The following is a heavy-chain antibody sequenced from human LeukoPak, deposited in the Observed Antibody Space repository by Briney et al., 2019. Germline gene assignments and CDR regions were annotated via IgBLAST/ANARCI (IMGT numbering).Heavy chain of an antibody. CDR1: GGSFSSYS. CDR3: ATGYYPPRWYFDL. D-gene: IGHD3-10*01. Sequence: SETLSLTCALYGGSFSSYSWSWTWIRQTPEKGLEWIGEIIEKGNANYNPSLKSRVTIDLDTSKNQFSLKLTSMTAADTATYYCATGYYPPRWYFDLWRRGTLVTVSS. CDR2: IIEKGNA. V-gene: IGHV4-34*01. J-gene: IGHJ2*01.